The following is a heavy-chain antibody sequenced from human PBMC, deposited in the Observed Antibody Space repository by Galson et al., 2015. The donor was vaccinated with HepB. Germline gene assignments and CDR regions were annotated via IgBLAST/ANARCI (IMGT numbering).Heavy chain of an antibody. J-gene: IGHJ6*02. CDR3: ARDIVVVPAARVYYYYGMDV. CDR2: IDWDDDK. CDR1: GFSLSTSGMC. Sequence: PALVKPTQTLTLTCTFSGFSLSTSGMCVSWIRQPPGKALEWLALIDWDDDKYYSTSLKTRLTISKDTSKNQVVLTMTNMDPVDTATYYCARDIVVVPAARVYYYYGMDVWGQGTTVTVSS. D-gene: IGHD2-2*01. V-gene: IGHV2-70*01.